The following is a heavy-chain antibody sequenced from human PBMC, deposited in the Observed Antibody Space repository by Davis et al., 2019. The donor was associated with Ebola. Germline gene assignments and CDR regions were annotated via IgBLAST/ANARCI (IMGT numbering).Heavy chain of an antibody. D-gene: IGHD6-13*01. CDR1: GYTFSNYG. CDR3: ARPIAAAATHYFDY. Sequence: ASVKVSCKASGYTFSNYGISWVRQAPGQGLEWMGWVSGSNGKANYAQKLQDRVTMTTDTSTSTAYMELWSLRSDDTAVYYCARPIAAAATHYFDYWGQGTLVTVAS. V-gene: IGHV1-18*01. CDR2: VSGSNGKA. J-gene: IGHJ4*02.